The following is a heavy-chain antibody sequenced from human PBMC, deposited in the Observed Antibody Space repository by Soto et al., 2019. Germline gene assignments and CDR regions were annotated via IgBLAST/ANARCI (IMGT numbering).Heavy chain of an antibody. CDR3: ARTSYYDSTGYYNLDV. V-gene: IGHV4-4*02. J-gene: IGHJ6*02. CDR1: GAPIAGNDG. Sequence: PLETLCLTCGVSGAPIAGNDGWAWLRRSPGKGLEWIGEIHHSETTNYNLSLNSRVSISVDKSKNQFSLKLNSVNAADTADYYCARTSYYDSTGYYNLDVWGPGTTVTVSS. CDR2: IHHSETT. D-gene: IGHD3-22*01.